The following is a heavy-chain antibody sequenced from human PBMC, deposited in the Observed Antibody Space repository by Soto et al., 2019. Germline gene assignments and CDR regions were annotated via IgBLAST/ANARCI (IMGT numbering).Heavy chain of an antibody. CDR3: GKDPNGDYFGAFDF. D-gene: IGHD4-17*01. Sequence: QAPGKGLEWVSSITGSGDYTRYTDSVKGRFTITRDNAKNTLFLQMKSLRADDTAIYYCGKDPNGDYFGAFDFWGQGTMVTVSS. J-gene: IGHJ3*01. V-gene: IGHV3-23*01. CDR2: ITGSGDYT.